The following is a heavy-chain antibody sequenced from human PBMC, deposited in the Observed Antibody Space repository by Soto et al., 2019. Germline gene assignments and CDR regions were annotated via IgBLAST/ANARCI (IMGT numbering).Heavy chain of an antibody. CDR2: INHSGSG. J-gene: IGHJ4*02. V-gene: IGHV4-34*01. CDR1: GESFSGYI. D-gene: IGHD1-26*01. Sequence: QVQLQQSGAGLLNPSETLSLTCAVYGESFSGYIWTWIRQTPGKGLQWLGQINHSGSGSYNPSLKIRVTISVHTSNSQFTLKMSSVTGSDTAVYYCARGLITGGYYSGGWYYFDSWGQVTQVTVSS. CDR3: ARGLITGGYYSGGWYYFDS.